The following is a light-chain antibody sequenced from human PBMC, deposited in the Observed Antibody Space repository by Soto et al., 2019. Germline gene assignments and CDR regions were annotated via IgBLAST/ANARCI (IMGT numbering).Light chain of an antibody. J-gene: IGLJ1*01. CDR1: SSNIGSNT. CDR3: AAWDDSLHGYV. V-gene: IGLV1-44*01. CDR2: GNN. Sequence: QSALTQPPSASGTPGQRVTISCSGSSSNIGSNTVNWYQQLPGTAPKLLIYGNNQRPSGVPDRFSGSKSGTSASLAISGLQSEDEADYYCAAWDDSLHGYVFXTGTNVTVL.